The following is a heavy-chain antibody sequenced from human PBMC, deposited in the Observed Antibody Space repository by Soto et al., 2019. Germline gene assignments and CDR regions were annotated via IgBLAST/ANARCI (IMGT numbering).Heavy chain of an antibody. V-gene: IGHV3-30*18. CDR1: GFTFSSYG. Sequence: PGGSLRLSCAASGFTFSSYGMHWVRQAPGKGLEWVAVISYDGSSKYYADSVKGQFTISRDNSKNTLYLQMNSLRAEDTAVYYCAKMSVAGSYFDYWGQGTLVTVSS. CDR3: AKMSVAGSYFDY. D-gene: IGHD6-19*01. J-gene: IGHJ4*02. CDR2: ISYDGSSK.